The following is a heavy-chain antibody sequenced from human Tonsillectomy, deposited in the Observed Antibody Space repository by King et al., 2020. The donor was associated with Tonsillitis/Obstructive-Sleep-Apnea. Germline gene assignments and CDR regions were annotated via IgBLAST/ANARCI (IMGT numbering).Heavy chain of an antibody. J-gene: IGHJ6*03. CDR3: ARDNSVILTGYAPRLYYYYMDV. D-gene: IGHD3-9*01. Sequence: QLVQSGAEVKKPGASVKVSCKASGYTFTSCYMHWVRQAPGQGLQWMGIINPSGGSTSYAQKFQGRVTMTRDTSTSTVYMELSSLRSEDTAVYYCARDNSVILTGYAPRLYYYYMDVWGKGTTVTVSS. CDR1: GYTFTSCY. CDR2: INPSGGST. V-gene: IGHV1-46*01.